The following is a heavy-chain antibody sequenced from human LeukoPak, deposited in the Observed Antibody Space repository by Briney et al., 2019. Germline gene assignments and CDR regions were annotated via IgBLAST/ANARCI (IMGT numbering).Heavy chain of an antibody. D-gene: IGHD3-3*01. Sequence: GRSLRLSCAASGFTFSSYAMHWVRQAPGKGLEWVAVISYDGSNKYYADSVKGRFTISRDNAKNSLYLQMNSLRAEDTAVYYCARSGNVNYDFWSGYFNWFDPWGQGTLVTVSS. V-gene: IGHV3-30-3*01. CDR2: ISYDGSNK. J-gene: IGHJ5*02. CDR1: GFTFSSYA. CDR3: ARSGNVNYDFWSGYFNWFDP.